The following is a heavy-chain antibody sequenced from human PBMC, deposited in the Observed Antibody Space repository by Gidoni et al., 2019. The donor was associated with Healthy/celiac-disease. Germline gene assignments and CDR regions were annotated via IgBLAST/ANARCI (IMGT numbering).Heavy chain of an antibody. CDR2: ISSSSSTI. D-gene: IGHD6-6*01. CDR3: ARDPDSSSSLVNWFDP. CDR1: GFTFSRYS. Sequence: EVQLVESGGGLVQPGGSLRLSCSASGFTFSRYSMNWVRQAPGKGLEWVSYISSSSSTIYYADSVKGRFTISRDNAKNSLYLQMNSLRDEDTAVYYCARDPDSSSSLVNWFDPWGQGTLVTVSS. J-gene: IGHJ5*02. V-gene: IGHV3-48*02.